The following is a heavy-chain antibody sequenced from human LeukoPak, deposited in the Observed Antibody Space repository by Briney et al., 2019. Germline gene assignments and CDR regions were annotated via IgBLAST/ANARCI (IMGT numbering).Heavy chain of an antibody. J-gene: IGHJ4*02. V-gene: IGHV3-7*01. D-gene: IGHD6-19*01. CDR1: GFTFSSYW. CDR2: IKQDGSEK. Sequence: PGGSLRLSCAASGFTFSSYWMSWVRQAPGKGLEWEANIKQDGSEKYYVDSVKGRFTISRDNAKNSLYLQMNSLRAEDTAVYYCAREQWLVPLDYWGQGTLVTVSS. CDR3: AREQWLVPLDY.